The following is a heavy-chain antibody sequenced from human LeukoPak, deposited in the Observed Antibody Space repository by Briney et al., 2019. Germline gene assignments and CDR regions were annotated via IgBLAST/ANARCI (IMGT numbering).Heavy chain of an antibody. J-gene: IGHJ5*02. CDR2: INAGNGNT. CDR1: GYTFTSYA. CDR3: ARDNRVEWELSNWFDP. D-gene: IGHD1-26*01. V-gene: IGHV1-3*01. Sequence: ASVTVSCKASGYTFTSYAMHWVRQAPGQRLEWMGWINAGNGNTKYSQKFQGRVTITRDTSASTAYMELSSLRSEDTAVYYCARDNRVEWELSNWFDPWGQGTLVTVSS.